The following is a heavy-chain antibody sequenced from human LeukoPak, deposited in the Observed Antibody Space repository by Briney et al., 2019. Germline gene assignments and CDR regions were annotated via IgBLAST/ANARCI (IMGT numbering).Heavy chain of an antibody. V-gene: IGHV3-33*08. Sequence: PGRSLRLSCAASGFTFSDYGMLWVRQAPGKGLDWVAFIRHDGNKKLYADSVKGRFTISRDNAKNSVYLQMNSLRVEDTAVYYCAREPSDFGEEPFDLWGQGTLVTVSS. J-gene: IGHJ5*02. CDR1: GFTFSDYG. CDR2: IRHDGNKK. CDR3: AREPSDFGEEPFDL. D-gene: IGHD3-10*01.